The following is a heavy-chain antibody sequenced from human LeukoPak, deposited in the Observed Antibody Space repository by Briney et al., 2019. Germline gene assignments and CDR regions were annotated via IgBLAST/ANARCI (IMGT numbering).Heavy chain of an antibody. CDR3: ARLDKGVAQPFYYYYYMDV. CDR2: ISAYNGNT. Sequence: GASVKVSCKASGYTFTSYGISWVRQAPGQGLEWMGWISAYNGNTNYAQKLQGRVTMTTDTSTSTAYMELRSLRSDDTAVYYCARLDKGVAQPFYYYYYMDVWGKGTTVTVSS. J-gene: IGHJ6*03. D-gene: IGHD3-3*01. CDR1: GYTFTSYG. V-gene: IGHV1-18*01.